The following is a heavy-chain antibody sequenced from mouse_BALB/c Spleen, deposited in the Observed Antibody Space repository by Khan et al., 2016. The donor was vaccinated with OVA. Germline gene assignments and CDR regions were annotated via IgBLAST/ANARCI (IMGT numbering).Heavy chain of an antibody. J-gene: IGHJ4*01. Sequence: QVQLQQPGPELVKPGASVKMSCKASGYTFTDYDIRWVKQRTGQGLEWIGEIYPGSGSTYYNEKFKGKATLTADKSSNTAYIQLSSLTSEDSAVYFCAKIFYGNSYAMDYWGQGTAVTVSS. CDR2: IYPGSGST. V-gene: IGHV1-77*01. CDR3: AKIFYGNSYAMDY. D-gene: IGHD2-1*01. CDR1: GYTFTDYD.